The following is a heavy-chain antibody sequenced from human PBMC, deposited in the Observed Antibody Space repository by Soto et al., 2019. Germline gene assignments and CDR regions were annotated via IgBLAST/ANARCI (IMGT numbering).Heavy chain of an antibody. D-gene: IGHD2-15*01. V-gene: IGHV1-2*02. CDR3: ARVRSRGTAAFYYQYTLDV. CDR1: GYTFTDYF. Sequence: XSVKVSCKASGYTFTDYFIHWVREAPGQGLEWMGWINPNSGVTKDAQRFQGRVIMTRDTSISTAYMELSRLRPDDTAMYYCARVRSRGTAAFYYQYTLDVWGQGTTVTGS. CDR2: INPNSGVT. J-gene: IGHJ6*02.